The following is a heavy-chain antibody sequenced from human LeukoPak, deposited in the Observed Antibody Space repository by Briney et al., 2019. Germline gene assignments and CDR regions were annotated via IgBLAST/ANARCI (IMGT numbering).Heavy chain of an antibody. Sequence: GGSLRLSCEASGFTFSIYSMNWVRQAPGKGLEWVSSITSSSSYIYYADSVKGRFTISRDNSKNTLYLQMNSLRAEDTAVYYCARELYDILTGYPDYWGQGTLVTVSS. CDR1: GFTFSIYS. CDR3: ARELYDILTGYPDY. V-gene: IGHV3-21*04. D-gene: IGHD3-9*01. CDR2: ITSSSSYI. J-gene: IGHJ4*02.